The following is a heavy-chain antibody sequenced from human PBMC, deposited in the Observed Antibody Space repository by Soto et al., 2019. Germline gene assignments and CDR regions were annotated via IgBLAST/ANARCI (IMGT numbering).Heavy chain of an antibody. CDR3: ARQFDYDTSGYYYAY. CDR2: IMPVFGRP. CDR1: GGTFSKNT. Sequence: LVKVSCKASGGTFSKNTISWVRQAPGQGLEWMGGIMPVFGRPNYAQKFQVRVTITADEYTRTAYMELSRLKSDDTAVYYCARQFDYDTSGYYYAYWGQGTQVTVSS. J-gene: IGHJ4*02. D-gene: IGHD3-22*01. V-gene: IGHV1-69*13.